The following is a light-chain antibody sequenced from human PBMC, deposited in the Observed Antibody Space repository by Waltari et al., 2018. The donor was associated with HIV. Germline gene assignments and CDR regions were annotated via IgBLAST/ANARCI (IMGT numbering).Light chain of an antibody. CDR1: SSNIGSNT. CDR2: SNK. Sequence: QSVLTQPPSASGTPGQRVTISCSGSSSNIGSNTVNWYQQLPGTAPKHLIYSNKQRPSGVPDRCSGSKSGTSASLAISGLQSEDEADYYCAAWDDSLNGYVFGTGTKVTVL. CDR3: AAWDDSLNGYV. J-gene: IGLJ1*01. V-gene: IGLV1-44*01.